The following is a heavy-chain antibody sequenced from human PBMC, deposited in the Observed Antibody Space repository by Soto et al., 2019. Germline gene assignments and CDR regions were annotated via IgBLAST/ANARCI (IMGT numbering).Heavy chain of an antibody. CDR1: GGSFSGYY. Sequence: QVQLQQWGAGLLKPSETLSLTCAVYGGSFSGYYWSWIRQPPGKGLEWIGEINHSGSTNYNPSLKSLVTISVDTSKNQFSLKLSSVTAADTAVYYCARGRGAIAAADNFDYWGQGTLVTVSS. D-gene: IGHD6-13*01. CDR2: INHSGST. J-gene: IGHJ4*02. V-gene: IGHV4-34*01. CDR3: ARGRGAIAAADNFDY.